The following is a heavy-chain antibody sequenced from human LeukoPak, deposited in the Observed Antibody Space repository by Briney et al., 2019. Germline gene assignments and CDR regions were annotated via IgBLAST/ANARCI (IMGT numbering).Heavy chain of an antibody. D-gene: IGHD1-26*01. Sequence: ASVTVSLTSSGYTFSSYDINWERQPTGQGLEWMGRMNPENGDAQYAQRFQGRVTMTRDTSISTAYMELSSLRSEDTALYYCARSVRGNFPSTWFDPWGQGTQVTVSS. CDR3: ARSVRGNFPSTWFDP. CDR1: GYTFSSYD. J-gene: IGHJ5*02. V-gene: IGHV1-8*01. CDR2: MNPENGDA.